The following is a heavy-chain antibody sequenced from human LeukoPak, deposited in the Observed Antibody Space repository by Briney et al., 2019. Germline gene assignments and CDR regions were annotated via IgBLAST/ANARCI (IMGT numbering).Heavy chain of an antibody. CDR2: INTDGSAT. CDR3: ARHYKYHPDY. V-gene: IGHV3-74*01. D-gene: IGHD1-14*01. J-gene: IGHJ4*02. Sequence: GGSLRLSCAASGFTFSSYGMHWVRQAPGKGLVWVSSINTDGSATTYADSVKGRFTISRDNAKNTLYLQMNSLRAEDTAVYYCARHYKYHPDYWGQGTLVTVSS. CDR1: GFTFSSYG.